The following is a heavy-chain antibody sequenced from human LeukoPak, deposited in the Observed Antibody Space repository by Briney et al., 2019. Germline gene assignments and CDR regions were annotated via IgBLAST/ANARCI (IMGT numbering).Heavy chain of an antibody. Sequence: PGGSLRLSCAASGFTFSSYGMHWVRQAPGKGLEWVAVIWYDGSNKYYADSVKGRFTISRDNSKNTLYLQMNSLRAEDTAVYYCARPHLGYCSSTSCSGAFDIWGQGTMVTVSS. D-gene: IGHD2-2*01. CDR1: GFTFSSYG. CDR3: ARPHLGYCSSTSCSGAFDI. V-gene: IGHV3-33*08. J-gene: IGHJ3*02. CDR2: IWYDGSNK.